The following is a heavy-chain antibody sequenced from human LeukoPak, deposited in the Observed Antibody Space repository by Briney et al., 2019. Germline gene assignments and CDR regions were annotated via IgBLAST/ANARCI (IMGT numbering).Heavy chain of an antibody. D-gene: IGHD3-10*01. Sequence: GASVKISCKASGFTFSGYYMHWVRQAPGQGLEWMAWISPNSGGTNYVQKFQDRVTVTRDTSISTDYMELSGLTSDDTALYYCAREPSGSGGYDYWGQGTLVTVSS. CDR3: AREPSGSGGYDY. V-gene: IGHV1-2*02. CDR2: ISPNSGGT. CDR1: GFTFSGYY. J-gene: IGHJ4*02.